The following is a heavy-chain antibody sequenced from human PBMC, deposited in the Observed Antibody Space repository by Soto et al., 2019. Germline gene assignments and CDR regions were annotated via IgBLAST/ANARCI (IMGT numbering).Heavy chain of an antibody. CDR2: IYYSGST. J-gene: IGHJ4*02. CDR1: GGSISSGGYY. V-gene: IGHV4-31*03. Sequence: SSETLSLTCTVSGGSISSGGYYWSWIRQHPGKGLEWIGYIYYSGSTYYNPSLKSRVTISVDTSKNQFSLKLSSVTAADTAVYYCARSYSNYGYFDHWGQGALVTVSS. D-gene: IGHD4-4*01. CDR3: ARSYSNYGYFDH.